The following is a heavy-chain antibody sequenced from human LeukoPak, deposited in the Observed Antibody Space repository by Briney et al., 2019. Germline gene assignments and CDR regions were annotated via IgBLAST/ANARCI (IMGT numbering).Heavy chain of an antibody. J-gene: IGHJ5*02. D-gene: IGHD6-6*01. CDR1: GYPFTSYD. CDR2: MNPNSGNT. CDR3: ARAIRADRRGSWFDP. V-gene: IGHV1-8*03. Sequence: ASVKVSCKASGYPFTSYDINWVRQATGQGLEWMGWMNPNSGNTGYAQKFQGRVTFSRNTSVTTAYMELSSLRSEDTAVYYCARAIRADRRGSWFDPWGQGTLVTVSS.